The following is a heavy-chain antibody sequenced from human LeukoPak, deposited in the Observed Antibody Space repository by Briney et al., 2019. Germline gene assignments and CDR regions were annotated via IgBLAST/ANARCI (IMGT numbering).Heavy chain of an antibody. V-gene: IGHV1-69*13. CDR1: GGTFSSYA. D-gene: IGHD3-22*01. Sequence: VKVSCKASGGTFSSYAISWVRQAPGQGLEWMGGIIPIFGTANYAQKFQGRVTITTDESTSTAYMELRSLRSDDTAVYYCATDYYDSSGPKGNAFDIWGQGTMVTVSS. CDR3: ATDYYDSSGPKGNAFDI. J-gene: IGHJ3*02. CDR2: IIPIFGTA.